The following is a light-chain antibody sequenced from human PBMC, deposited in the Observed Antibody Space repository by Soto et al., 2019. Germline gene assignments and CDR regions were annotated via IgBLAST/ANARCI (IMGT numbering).Light chain of an antibody. CDR2: YDS. V-gene: IGKV1-5*01. J-gene: IGKJ1*01. CDR1: QSVSGW. Sequence: DIQMTQSPCTLSASVGDTVTVTCRASQSVSGWLAWCQQKPGEAPKLLIYYDSSMPPGVRSRFSGSGSGTKLTLNITRLQPDDFATYYCQHYETFSGTFGQGTKVEI. CDR3: QHYETFSGT.